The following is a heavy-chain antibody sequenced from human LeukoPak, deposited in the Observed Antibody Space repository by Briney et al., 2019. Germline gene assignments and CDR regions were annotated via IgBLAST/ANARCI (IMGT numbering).Heavy chain of an antibody. J-gene: IGHJ6*03. CDR3: ARAAPYDYAWRYYMDV. D-gene: IGHD3-16*01. CDR1: GYTFTSYG. V-gene: IGHV1-18*01. Sequence: GASVKVSCKASGYTFTSYGISWVRQAPGQGLEWMGWISAYNGNTNYAQKLQGRVTMTTDTSTSTAYMELRSLRSDDTAVYYCARAAPYDYAWRYYMDVWGKGKTVTVSS. CDR2: ISAYNGNT.